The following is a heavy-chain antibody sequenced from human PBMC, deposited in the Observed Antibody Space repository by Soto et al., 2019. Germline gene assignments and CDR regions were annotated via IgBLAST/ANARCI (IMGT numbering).Heavy chain of an antibody. CDR1: GYSLSDYH. CDR3: ARESDFRDYRGFYFYAIDV. J-gene: IGHJ6*02. CDR2: INPNTGDT. V-gene: IGHV1-2*06. Sequence: QVQLVQSGAEVKRPGASVKVSCKASGYSLSDYHIHWVRQAPGQGLEWMGRINPNTGDTDYAQNFEGSVTITRDTSISTAYMELNRLRSDDTAVYYCARESDFRDYRGFYFYAIDVWGQGTTVTVSS. D-gene: IGHD4-17*01.